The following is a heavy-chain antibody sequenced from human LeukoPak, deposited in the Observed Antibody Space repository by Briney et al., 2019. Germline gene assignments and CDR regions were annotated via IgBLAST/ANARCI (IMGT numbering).Heavy chain of an antibody. V-gene: IGHV3-23*01. D-gene: IGHD3-10*01. J-gene: IGHJ4*02. Sequence: GGSLRLSCAASGFTFSSYAMSWVRQAPGKGLEWVSTISGSGGSTYYADSVKGRFTISRDNSKNTLYLQMNSLRAEDTAVYYCARDVVGYYGSGSSDYWGQGTLVTVSS. CDR2: ISGSGGST. CDR1: GFTFSSYA. CDR3: ARDVVGYYGSGSSDY.